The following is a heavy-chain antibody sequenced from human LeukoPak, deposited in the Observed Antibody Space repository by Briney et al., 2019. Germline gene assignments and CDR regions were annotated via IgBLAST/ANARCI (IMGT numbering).Heavy chain of an antibody. Sequence: GRSLRLSCAASGFTFSSYGMHWLRQAPGKGLEWVAVISYDGSNKYYADSVKGRFTISRDNSKNTLYLQMNSLRAGDTAVYYCAKALFDSSGYPYYYYGMDVWGQGTTVTVSS. CDR1: GFTFSSYG. V-gene: IGHV3-30*18. D-gene: IGHD3-22*01. CDR2: ISYDGSNK. J-gene: IGHJ6*02. CDR3: AKALFDSSGYPYYYYGMDV.